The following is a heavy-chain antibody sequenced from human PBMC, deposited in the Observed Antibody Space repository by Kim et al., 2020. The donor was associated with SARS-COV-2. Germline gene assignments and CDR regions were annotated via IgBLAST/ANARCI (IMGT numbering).Heavy chain of an antibody. Sequence: SVKVSCKASGCTFSSYAISWVRQAPGQGLEWMGGIIPNYGTANYAQKLQGRVTITADESTSTAYMELSSLRSEDTAVYYCARAHKNSVAGSGDQPYDFDYWGQGALVTVSS. CDR3: ARAHKNSVAGSGDQPYDFDY. D-gene: IGHD6-19*01. V-gene: IGHV1-69*13. J-gene: IGHJ4*02. CDR1: GCTFSSYA. CDR2: IIPNYGTA.